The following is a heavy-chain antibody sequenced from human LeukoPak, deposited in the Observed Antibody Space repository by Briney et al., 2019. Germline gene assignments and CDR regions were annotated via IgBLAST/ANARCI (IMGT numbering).Heavy chain of an antibody. J-gene: IGHJ4*02. CDR2: ISYDGSNK. D-gene: IGHD6-13*01. V-gene: IGHV3-30*09. CDR3: ARALIAAAGTLDY. Sequence: GGTLRLSCAASGFTFSSYAMHWVRQAPDKGLEWVAVISYDGSNKYYADSVKGRFAISRDNSKNTLYLQMNSLRAEDTAVYYCARALIAAAGTLDYWGQGTLVTVSS. CDR1: GFTFSSYA.